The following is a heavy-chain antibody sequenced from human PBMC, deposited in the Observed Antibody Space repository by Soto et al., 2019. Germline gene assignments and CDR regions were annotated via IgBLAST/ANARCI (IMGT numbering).Heavy chain of an antibody. CDR3: ARDPGYSYGYN. V-gene: IGHV1-3*01. D-gene: IGHD5-18*01. J-gene: IGHJ4*02. CDR1: GYTFTSYA. Sequence: QVQLVQSGAEVKKPGASVKVSCKASGYTFTSYAIHWVRQAPGQRLQWMGWINAGNGNTKYSQKFQGRVTVTRDTSASTAYMELSSLRSEDTAVYYCARDPGYSYGYNCGQGTLVTVSS. CDR2: INAGNGNT.